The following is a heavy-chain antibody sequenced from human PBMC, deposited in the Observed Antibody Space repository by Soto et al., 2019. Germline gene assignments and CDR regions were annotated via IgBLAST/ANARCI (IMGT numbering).Heavy chain of an antibody. CDR1: GFSLGGDS. Sequence: QLVESGGGLVKPGGSLRLSCEASGFSLGGDSMDWFRQAPGKGLEWVSSITSGGNYIFYSDSVKGRFTISRDNAKNSLFLPMDSLKTEDTAVYYCTREQGSQLRLDVWGQGTTVTVSS. V-gene: IGHV3-21*02. CDR3: TREQGSQLRLDV. CDR2: ITSGGNYI. J-gene: IGHJ6*02. D-gene: IGHD3-16*01.